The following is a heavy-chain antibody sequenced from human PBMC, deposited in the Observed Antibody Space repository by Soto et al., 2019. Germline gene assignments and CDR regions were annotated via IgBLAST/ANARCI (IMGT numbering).Heavy chain of an antibody. CDR3: ARWDWESYYQDS. CDR2: IYSSATT. D-gene: IGHD1-26*01. Sequence: SETLSLTXTVSGGSISSAGYYWAWIRQRPGKGLEWIGYIYSSATTYSNPSLKSRIAMSIDTSQNQFSLKLTSVTAADTAVYFCARWDWESYYQDSWGQGMLVTVSS. J-gene: IGHJ4*02. V-gene: IGHV4-31*02. CDR1: GGSISSAGYY.